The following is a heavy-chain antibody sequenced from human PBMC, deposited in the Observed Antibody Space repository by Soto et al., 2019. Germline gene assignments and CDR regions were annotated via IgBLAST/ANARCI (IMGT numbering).Heavy chain of an antibody. CDR3: ARDLAWAIAAAAKAPYYYYYGMDV. CDR1: GFTFSSYA. J-gene: IGHJ6*02. CDR2: ISYDGSNK. D-gene: IGHD6-13*01. Sequence: GGSLRLSCAASGFTFSSYAMHWVRQAPGKGLEWVAVISYDGSNKYYADSVKGRFTISRDNSKNTLYLQMNSLRAEDTAVYYCARDLAWAIAAAAKAPYYYYYGMDVWGQGTTVTVSS. V-gene: IGHV3-30-3*01.